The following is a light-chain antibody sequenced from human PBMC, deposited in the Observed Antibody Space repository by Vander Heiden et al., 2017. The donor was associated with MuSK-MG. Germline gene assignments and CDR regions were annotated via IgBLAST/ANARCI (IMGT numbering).Light chain of an antibody. J-gene: IGKJ2*01. V-gene: IGKV1-39*01. Sequence: EIQMTQSPSSLYASVGDRVIITCRASQSINTFLNWYRQKPGRAPELLIYRASTLQTGGPSRFSGSGSGTEFTLTISSLEPEDFATYHCQQSYSTLYTFGQGTKVEVK. CDR3: QQSYSTLYT. CDR2: RAS. CDR1: QSINTF.